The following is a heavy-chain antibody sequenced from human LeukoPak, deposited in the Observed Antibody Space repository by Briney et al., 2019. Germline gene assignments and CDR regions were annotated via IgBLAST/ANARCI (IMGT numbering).Heavy chain of an antibody. J-gene: IGHJ4*02. D-gene: IGHD3-22*01. V-gene: IGHV1-69*13. CDR2: IIPIFGTA. Sequence: SVKVSCKASGGTFSSYGISWVRQAPGQGLEWMGGIIPIFGTANYAQKFQSRVTITADESTSTAYMELSSLRAEDTAVYYCARGPDSSGYNSEYSFEYWGQGTLVTVSS. CDR1: GGTFSSYG. CDR3: ARGPDSSGYNSEYSFEY.